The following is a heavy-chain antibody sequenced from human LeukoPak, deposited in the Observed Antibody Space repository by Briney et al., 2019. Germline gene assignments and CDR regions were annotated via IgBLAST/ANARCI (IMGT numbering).Heavy chain of an antibody. J-gene: IGHJ4*02. V-gene: IGHV3-30-3*02. Sequence: GGSLRLSCAVSGFTFSSFAMHWVRQAPGKGLEWVAVLSSDGSNKFYADSAKGRFTISRDNSKNTLYLQMNSLRAEDTAVYYCAKKGYYDGSGYYMYYFDHWGQGTLVTVSS. CDR2: LSSDGSNK. D-gene: IGHD3-22*01. CDR3: AKKGYYDGSGYYMYYFDH. CDR1: GFTFSSFA.